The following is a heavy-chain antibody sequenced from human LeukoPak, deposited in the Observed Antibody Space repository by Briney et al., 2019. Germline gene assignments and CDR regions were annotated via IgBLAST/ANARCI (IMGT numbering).Heavy chain of an antibody. Sequence: SEPLSLTCTVSGGSISSYYWTWIRQPPGKGLEWIGYIYYSGSTNYNPSLKSRVTISVDTSKNQFSLKLTSVTAADTAVYYCARGVNSGYFDYCGQGTLVTVSS. J-gene: IGHJ4*02. CDR3: ARGVNSGYFDY. CDR2: IYYSGST. CDR1: GGSISSYY. D-gene: IGHD1-26*01. V-gene: IGHV4-59*01.